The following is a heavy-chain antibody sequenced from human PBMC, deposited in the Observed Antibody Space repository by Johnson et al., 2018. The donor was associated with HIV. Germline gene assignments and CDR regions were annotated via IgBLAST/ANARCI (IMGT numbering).Heavy chain of an antibody. Sequence: VQLVESGGGLVQPGRSLRLSCAASGFTFSSYWMSWVRQAPGKGLEWVANIKQDGSEKYYVDSVKGRFTISRDNAKNSLYLQMNSLRAEDTAVYYCARALLIAARLGAFDIWGQGTMVTVSS. CDR3: ARALLIAARLGAFDI. V-gene: IGHV3-7*05. D-gene: IGHD6-6*01. CDR2: IKQDGSEK. CDR1: GFTFSSYW. J-gene: IGHJ3*02.